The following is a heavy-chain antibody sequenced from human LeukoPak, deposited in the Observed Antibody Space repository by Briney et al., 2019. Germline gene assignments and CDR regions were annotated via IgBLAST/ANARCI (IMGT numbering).Heavy chain of an antibody. CDR3: ARGGGPAAIYYYYMDV. CDR1: GYTFTSYD. CDR2: MNPNSGNT. J-gene: IGHJ6*03. V-gene: IGHV1-8*01. D-gene: IGHD2-2*01. Sequence: ASVKVSYKASGYTFTSYDINWVRQATGQGLEWMGWMNPNSGNTGYAQKFQGRVTMTRNTSISTAYMELSSLRSEDTAVYYCARGGGPAAIYYYYMDVWGKGTTVTVSS.